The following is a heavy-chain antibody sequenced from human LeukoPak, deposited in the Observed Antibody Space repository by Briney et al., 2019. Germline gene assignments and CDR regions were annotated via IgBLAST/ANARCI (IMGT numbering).Heavy chain of an antibody. J-gene: IGHJ4*02. Sequence: ASVKVSCETSGYTFTIYDIPWVRQAPGQGLEWMGWISAYNGDTNYARKFQGRVTMTTDTSTSTAYMELRSLRSDDTAVYYCARDPRGYRSDYFDYSGQGWLVTVSS. D-gene: IGHD3-22*01. CDR3: ARDPRGYRSDYFDY. V-gene: IGHV1-18*01. CDR1: GYTFTIYD. CDR2: ISAYNGDT.